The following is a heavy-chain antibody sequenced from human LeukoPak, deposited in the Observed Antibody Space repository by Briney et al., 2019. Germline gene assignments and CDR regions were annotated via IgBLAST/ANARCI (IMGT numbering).Heavy chain of an antibody. J-gene: IGHJ4*02. CDR2: ISGSSGTT. V-gene: IGHV3-23*01. CDR3: AKPWSCVQYNDWLCYFDY. Sequence: GGSLRLSCAASGFTFSNYAMSWVRQAPGKGLEWVSGISGSSGTTYYTDSVQGRFTISRDNSKDTLYLQMNSLRDDDTAIYYCAKPWSCVQYNDWLCYFDYWGQGTLVTVSS. D-gene: IGHD3-9*01. CDR1: GFTFSNYA.